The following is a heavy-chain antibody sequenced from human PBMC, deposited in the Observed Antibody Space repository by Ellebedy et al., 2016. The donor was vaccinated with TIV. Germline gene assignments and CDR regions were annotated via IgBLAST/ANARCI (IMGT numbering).Heavy chain of an antibody. Sequence: SETLSLXXAVSGGSISSGGYSWSWIRQPPGKGLEWIGEINHSGSTNYNPSLKSRVTISVDTSKNQFSLKLSSVTAADTAVYYCARGVLGYQLLVWGNWFDPWGQGTLVTVSS. CDR1: GGSISSGGYS. J-gene: IGHJ5*02. CDR3: ARGVLGYQLLVWGNWFDP. V-gene: IGHV4-30-2*01. D-gene: IGHD2-2*01. CDR2: INHSGST.